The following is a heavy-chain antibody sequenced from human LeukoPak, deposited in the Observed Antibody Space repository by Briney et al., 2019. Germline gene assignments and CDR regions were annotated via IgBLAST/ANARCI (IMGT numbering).Heavy chain of an antibody. CDR3: AKGIYSSGWSYFDY. Sequence: WVRQAPGXGLEWVSTLSGSGITTYYADSVKGRFTISRDNSKNTLYLQMNSLRAEDTAVYYCAKGIYSSGWSYFDYWGHGTLVTVSS. J-gene: IGHJ4*01. D-gene: IGHD6-19*01. V-gene: IGHV3-23*01. CDR2: LSGSGITT.